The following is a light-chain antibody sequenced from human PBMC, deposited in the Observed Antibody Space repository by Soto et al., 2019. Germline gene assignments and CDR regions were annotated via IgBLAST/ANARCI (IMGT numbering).Light chain of an antibody. CDR1: SGHSDYA. CDR3: QTWGTASYV. CDR2: VRSDGSH. J-gene: IGLJ1*01. V-gene: IGLV4-69*01. Sequence: QSVLTQSPSASASLGDSVKLTCTVSSGHSDYAIAWHQQQPEKGPRYLMKVRSDGSHTKGDGVPDRFSGSSSGAERYLTISSLQSEDEADYYCQTWGTASYVFGGGTKVTVL.